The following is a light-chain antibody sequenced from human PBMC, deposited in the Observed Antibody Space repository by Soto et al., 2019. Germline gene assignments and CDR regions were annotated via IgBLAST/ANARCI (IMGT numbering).Light chain of an antibody. CDR2: DAS. CDR1: QTVNAG. J-gene: IGKJ1*01. CDR3: QQYNTHSGT. V-gene: IGKV1-5*01. Sequence: DIQMTQSPSTLSASLGDRVTITCRASQTVNAGLAWYQHKPGKAPKPLIYDASILESGVPARFSGSGSGTEFILTISSLQPDDVGTYYCQQYNTHSGTFGQGTKVEIK.